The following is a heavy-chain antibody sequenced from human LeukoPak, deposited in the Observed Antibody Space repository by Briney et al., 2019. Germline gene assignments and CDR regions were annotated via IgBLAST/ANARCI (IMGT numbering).Heavy chain of an antibody. CDR1: GFTFSSYS. CDR2: ISSTSSNI. V-gene: IGHV3-48*04. D-gene: IGHD4-11*01. Sequence: GGSLRLSCAASGFTFSSYSMNWVRQAPGKGLEWVSYISSTSSNIYSADSVKGRFTISRDNAKNSLYLQMNSLRAEDTAVYYCARVKRDYSNYGGGYYYYMDVWGKGTTVTVSS. CDR3: ARVKRDYSNYGGGYYYYMDV. J-gene: IGHJ6*03.